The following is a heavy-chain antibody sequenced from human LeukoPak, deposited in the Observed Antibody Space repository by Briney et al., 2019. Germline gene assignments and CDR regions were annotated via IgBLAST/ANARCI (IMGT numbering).Heavy chain of an antibody. V-gene: IGHV6-1*01. Sequence: SQTLSLTCAISGDSVSSNSAAWNWIRQSPSRGLEWLGRTYYRSKWFNDYAVSVQSRITINPDTSKNQFSLQLNSVTAEDTAVYYCTRFNSNTKWFDPWGQGTLATVSS. D-gene: IGHD3-3*01. J-gene: IGHJ5*02. CDR1: GDSVSSNSAA. CDR3: TRFNSNTKWFDP. CDR2: TYYRSKWFN.